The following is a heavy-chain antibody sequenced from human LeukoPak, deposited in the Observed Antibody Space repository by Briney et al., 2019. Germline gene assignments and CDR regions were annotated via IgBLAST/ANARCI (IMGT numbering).Heavy chain of an antibody. J-gene: IGHJ4*02. CDR3: ARVYGDYFPFDY. CDR1: GGSISSSSYY. Sequence: SETLSLTCTVSGGSISSSSYYWGWIRQPPGKGLEWIGNIYYDGSTYYNPSLKSRVTISVDTSKNQFTLRLSSVTAADTAVYYCARVYGDYFPFDYWGQGTLVTVSS. D-gene: IGHD4-17*01. V-gene: IGHV4-39*01. CDR2: IYYDGST.